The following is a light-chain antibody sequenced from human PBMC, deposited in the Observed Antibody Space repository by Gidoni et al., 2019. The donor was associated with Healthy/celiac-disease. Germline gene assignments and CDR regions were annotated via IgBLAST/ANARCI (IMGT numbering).Light chain of an antibody. CDR2: GAS. J-gene: IGKJ1*01. V-gene: IGKV3-20*01. CDR3: QQYGSSPWT. Sequence: EIVLTQSPGTLSLSPGERATRSCMASQSVSSSYLAWYQQKPGQAPRLLIYGASSRATGIPDRFSGSGSGTDFTLTISRLEPEDFAVYYCQQYGSSPWTFGQGTKVEIK. CDR1: QSVSSSY.